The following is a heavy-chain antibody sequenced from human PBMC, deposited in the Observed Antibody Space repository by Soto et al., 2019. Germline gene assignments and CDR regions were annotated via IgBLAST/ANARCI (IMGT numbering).Heavy chain of an antibody. V-gene: IGHV3-30*18. CDR2: ISYDGSNK. CDR1: GFTFSSYG. J-gene: IGHJ6*02. CDR3: AKGPAIVLVPAAMNYYYGMDV. Sequence: QVQLVESGGGVVQPGRSLTLSCAASGFTFSSYGVHWVRQAPGKVREWVAVISYDGSNKYYADSVKGRFTISRDNSKNTLYLQMNSLRAEDTAVYYCAKGPAIVLVPAAMNYYYGMDVWGQGTTVTVSS. D-gene: IGHD2-2*01.